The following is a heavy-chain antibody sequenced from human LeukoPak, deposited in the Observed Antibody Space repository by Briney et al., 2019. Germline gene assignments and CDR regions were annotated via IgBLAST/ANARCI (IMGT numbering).Heavy chain of an antibody. Sequence: PSETLSLTCTVSGGSMSSYYWSWIRQPPGKGLGWIGYIYYSGSTNYNPSLKSRVTISVDTSKNQFSLKLSSVTAADTAVYYCARVRSYYGSVTGKSYYFDYWGQGTLVTVSS. CDR3: ARVRSYYGSVTGKSYYFDY. V-gene: IGHV4-59*01. D-gene: IGHD3-10*01. CDR2: IYYSGST. J-gene: IGHJ4*02. CDR1: GGSMSSYY.